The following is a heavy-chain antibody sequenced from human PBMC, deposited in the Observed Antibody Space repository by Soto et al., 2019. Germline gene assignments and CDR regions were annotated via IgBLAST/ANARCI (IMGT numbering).Heavy chain of an antibody. CDR3: ARSHQLLYYYPMDV. CDR2: ISYDGSNK. V-gene: IGHV3-30-3*01. J-gene: IGHJ6*02. Sequence: HPGGSLRLSCAASGFTFSSYAMHWVRQAPGKGLEWVAVISYDGSNKYYADSVKGQVTISADKSVSTAYLQWSSLKASDTAIYYCARSHQLLYYYPMDVWGQGTTVTVSS. D-gene: IGHD2-2*01. CDR1: GFTFSSYA.